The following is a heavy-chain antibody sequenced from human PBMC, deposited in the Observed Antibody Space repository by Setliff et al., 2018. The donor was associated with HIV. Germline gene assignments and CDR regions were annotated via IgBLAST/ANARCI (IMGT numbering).Heavy chain of an antibody. D-gene: IGHD5-12*01. Sequence: ASVKVSCKASEYKISDYFMHWVKQAPGKGLEWMGRVDPEDGETMYADNFQGRVTINADTSRDTVFVELSSLTSEDTAVYYCAIDVIGGWLRPMPDYWGQGTQVTVSS. J-gene: IGHJ4*02. CDR2: VDPEDGET. CDR3: AIDVIGGWLRPMPDY. CDR1: EYKISDYF. V-gene: IGHV1-69-2*01.